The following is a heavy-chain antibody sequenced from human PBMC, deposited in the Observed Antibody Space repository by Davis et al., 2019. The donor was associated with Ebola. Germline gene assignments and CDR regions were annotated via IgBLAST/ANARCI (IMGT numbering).Heavy chain of an antibody. J-gene: IGHJ6*02. D-gene: IGHD1/OR15-1a*01. V-gene: IGHV4-34*01. CDR1: GGSFSGYY. Sequence: SETLSLTCAVYGGSFSGYYWSWIRQPPGKGLEWIGEINHSGSTNYNPSLKSRVTISVDTSKNQFSLKLRSVTAADTAVYYCARFRRTFYYYYGMDVWGQGTTVTVSS. CDR3: ARFRRTFYYYYGMDV. CDR2: INHSGST.